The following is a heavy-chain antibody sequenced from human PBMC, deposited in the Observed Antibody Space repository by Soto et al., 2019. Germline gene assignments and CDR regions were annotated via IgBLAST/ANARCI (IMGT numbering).Heavy chain of an antibody. CDR1: GVTFSSYG. J-gene: IGHJ4*02. V-gene: IGHV3-30*18. CDR2: ISYDGSNK. Sequence: TGGSLRLSCAASGVTFSSYGMHWVRQAPGKGLEWVAVISYDGSNKYYADSVKGRFTISRDNSKNTLYLQMNSLRAEDTAVYYCAKVPDLESGFDYWGQGTLVTVSS. D-gene: IGHD3-10*01. CDR3: AKVPDLESGFDY.